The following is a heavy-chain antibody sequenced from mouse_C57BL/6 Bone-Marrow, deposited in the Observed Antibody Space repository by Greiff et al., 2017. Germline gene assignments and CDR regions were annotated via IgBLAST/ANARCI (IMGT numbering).Heavy chain of an antibody. D-gene: IGHD4-1*01. CDR3: AKGWDPQPYFDV. V-gene: IGHV2-5*01. CDR2: IWRGGST. Sequence: VQLQESGPGLVQPSQSLSITCTVSGFSLTSYGVHWVRQSPGKGLEWLGVIWRGGSTDYNAAFMSRLSITKDNSKIQVFFKMNSLQADDTAIYYCAKGWDPQPYFDVWGTGTTVTVSS. J-gene: IGHJ1*03. CDR1: GFSLTSYG.